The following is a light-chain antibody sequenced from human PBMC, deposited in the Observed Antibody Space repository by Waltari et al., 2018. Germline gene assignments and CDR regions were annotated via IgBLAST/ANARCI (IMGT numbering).Light chain of an antibody. CDR3: QVWDRNRGHV. Sequence: SYQLTQSPSVSVAPGQAASITCGGVNFVTYSVQWYQQKAGQAPVLLVHDNTDRPSGIPERFSGSKSSNTATLTISRVEVGDEADYYCQVWDRNRGHVVGTGTKVTVL. V-gene: IGLV3-21*02. CDR1: NFVTYS. CDR2: DNT. J-gene: IGLJ1*01.